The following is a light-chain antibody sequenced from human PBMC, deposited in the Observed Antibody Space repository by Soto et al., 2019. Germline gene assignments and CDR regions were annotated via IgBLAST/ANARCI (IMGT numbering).Light chain of an antibody. CDR3: QQYNTLSGT. CDR1: QTITTW. Sequence: NQMSQSASTLCASVRYRVTITCRASQTITTWLAWYQQKPGKAPKLLIYDASTLESGVPSRFSGSGFGTEFRLTISILQLDDFASYYCQQYNTLSGTFGQGAKVDIK. V-gene: IGKV1-5*01. CDR2: DAS. J-gene: IGKJ1*01.